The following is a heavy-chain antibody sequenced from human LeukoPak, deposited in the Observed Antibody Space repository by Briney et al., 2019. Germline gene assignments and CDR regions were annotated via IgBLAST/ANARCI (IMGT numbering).Heavy chain of an antibody. J-gene: IGHJ6*02. CDR1: GYTFSSYD. Sequence: GGSLRLSCAASGYTFSSYDMHWVRQAPGKGLEWVAVISYDGSKNYYGDSVKGRFTISRDNSKNRVYLQMNSLRAEDTAVYSCAKDVQSTPYYYYGMDVWGQGTTVTVSS. CDR3: AKDVQSTPYYYYGMDV. D-gene: IGHD2-15*01. CDR2: ISYDGSKN. V-gene: IGHV3-30*18.